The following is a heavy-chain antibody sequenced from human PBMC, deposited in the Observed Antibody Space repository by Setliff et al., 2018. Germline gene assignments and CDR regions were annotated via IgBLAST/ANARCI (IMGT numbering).Heavy chain of an antibody. CDR2: INAGNGNT. V-gene: IGHV1-3*01. CDR1: GYTFTSYA. CDR3: ARDTYIGDFWSGYYIQGQFDP. J-gene: IGHJ5*02. D-gene: IGHD3-3*01. Sequence: ASVKVSCKASGYTFTSYAMHWVRQAPGQRLEWMGWINAGNGNTKYSQKFQGRVTITRDTSANTAYMKLSSLRSEDTAVYYCARDTYIGDFWSGYYIQGQFDPWGQGTLVTVS.